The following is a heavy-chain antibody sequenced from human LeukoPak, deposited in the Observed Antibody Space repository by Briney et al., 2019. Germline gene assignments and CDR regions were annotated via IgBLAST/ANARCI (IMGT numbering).Heavy chain of an antibody. V-gene: IGHV4-39*01. CDR1: GGSISSSNW. D-gene: IGHD3-10*01. Sequence: PSETLSLTCAVSGGSISSSNWWNWVRQPPGKGLEWIGSIYYSGSTYYNPSLKSRVTISVDTSKNQFSLKLSSVTAADTALYYCAKHYMGSSYNHGLDCWGQGTLVTVSS. CDR2: IYYSGST. CDR3: AKHYMGSSYNHGLDC. J-gene: IGHJ4*02.